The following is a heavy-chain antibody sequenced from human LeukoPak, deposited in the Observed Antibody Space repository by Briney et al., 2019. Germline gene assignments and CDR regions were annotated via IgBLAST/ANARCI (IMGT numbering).Heavy chain of an antibody. Sequence: PSETLSLTCAVCGGSFSGYYWLGIRQPPGKGLEWIGEINHSGSTNYHPSLKRRVTISVDTSKNQFSLKLSSVTAADTAVYYCARRGGAYQLLSVYYYMDVWGKGTTVTVSS. D-gene: IGHD2-2*01. CDR2: INHSGST. V-gene: IGHV4-34*01. CDR3: ARRGGAYQLLSVYYYMDV. CDR1: GGSFSGYY. J-gene: IGHJ6*03.